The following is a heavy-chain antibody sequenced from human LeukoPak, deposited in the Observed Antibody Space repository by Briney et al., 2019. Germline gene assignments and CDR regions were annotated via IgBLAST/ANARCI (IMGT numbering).Heavy chain of an antibody. CDR3: ARHLSTYGPYGDQYYFDY. V-gene: IGHV4-59*08. CDR1: GGSISSYY. CDR2: IYYSGST. Sequence: PSETLSLTCTVSGGSISSYYWSWIRQPPGKGLEWIGYIYYSGSTNYNPSLKSRVTISVDTPKNQFSLKLSSVTAADTAVYYCARHLSTYGPYGDQYYFDYWGQGTLVTVSS. J-gene: IGHJ4*02. D-gene: IGHD4-17*01.